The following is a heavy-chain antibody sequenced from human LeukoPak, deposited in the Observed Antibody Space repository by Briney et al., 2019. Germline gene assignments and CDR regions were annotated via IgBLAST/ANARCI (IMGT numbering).Heavy chain of an antibody. V-gene: IGHV4-39*07. J-gene: IGHJ3*02. CDR3: ARGPSLGQAFDI. Sequence: SETLPLTCTVPGGSISSSSYYWGWIRQPPGKGLEWIGSIYYSGSTYYNPSLKSRVTISVDTSKNQFSLKLSSVTAADTAVYYCARGPSLGQAFDIWGQGTMVTVSS. CDR2: IYYSGST. CDR1: GGSISSSSYY.